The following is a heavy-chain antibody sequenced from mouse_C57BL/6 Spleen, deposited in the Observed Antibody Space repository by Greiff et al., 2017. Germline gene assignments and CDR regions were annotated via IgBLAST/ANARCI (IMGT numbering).Heavy chain of an antibody. J-gene: IGHJ3*01. Sequence: QVQLQQPGPELVKPGASVKISCKASGYAFSSSWMNWVKQRPGKGLEWIGRIYPGDGDTNYNGKFKGKATLTVDKSSSTAYMQLSSLTSEDSAVYFCAREGDYDVWFAYWGQGTLVTVSA. CDR1: GYAFSSSW. CDR3: AREGDYDVWFAY. CDR2: IYPGDGDT. D-gene: IGHD2-4*01. V-gene: IGHV1-82*01.